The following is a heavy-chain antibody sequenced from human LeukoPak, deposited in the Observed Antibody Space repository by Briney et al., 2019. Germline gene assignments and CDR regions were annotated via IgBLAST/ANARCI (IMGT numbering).Heavy chain of an antibody. CDR3: ARVPITIFGVVTEERFDY. D-gene: IGHD3-3*01. J-gene: IGHJ4*02. CDR1: GYTFTSYG. V-gene: IGHV1-18*01. CDR2: ISAYNGNT. Sequence: ASVKVSCKASGYTFTSYGISWVRQAPGQGLEWMGWISAYNGNTNYAQKLQGRVTKTTDTSTSTAYMELRSLRSDDTAVYYCARVPITIFGVVTEERFDYWGQGTLVTVSS.